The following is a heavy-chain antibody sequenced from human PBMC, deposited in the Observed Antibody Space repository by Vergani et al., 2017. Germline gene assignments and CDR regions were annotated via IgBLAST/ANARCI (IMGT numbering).Heavy chain of an antibody. V-gene: IGHV3-30*02. CDR3: AKDGCGGSGYYTSCVLEN. J-gene: IGHJ4*02. D-gene: IGHD3-3*01. Sequence: QVHLVESGGGVVQPGGSLRLSCAASGFTFSTYGMHWVRQAPGKGLEWVAFMRYDSSYAYYADSVKGRFTISRDNSKNTLYLQMNSLRPVDTAVYYCAKDGCGGSGYYTSCVLENWGQGTLVTVSS. CDR2: MRYDSSYA. CDR1: GFTFSTYG.